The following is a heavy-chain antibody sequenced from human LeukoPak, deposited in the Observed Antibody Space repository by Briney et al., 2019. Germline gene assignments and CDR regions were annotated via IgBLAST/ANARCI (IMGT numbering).Heavy chain of an antibody. Sequence: GGSLRLSCAASGFAFSTYAMSGVRQAPGMGLEWVSAISGSGGGTYYADSVKGRFTISRDNAKNTLYLLMNNLRAEDTAVYYCAKEDSSSSRYYFEYWGQGTLVTVSS. J-gene: IGHJ4*02. CDR3: AKEDSSSSRYYFEY. CDR1: GFAFSTYA. CDR2: ISGSGGGT. D-gene: IGHD6-6*01. V-gene: IGHV3-23*01.